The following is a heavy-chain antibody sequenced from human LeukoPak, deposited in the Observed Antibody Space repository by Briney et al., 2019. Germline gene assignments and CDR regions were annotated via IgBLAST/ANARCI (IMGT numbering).Heavy chain of an antibody. CDR2: IKQDGSEK. D-gene: IGHD1-26*01. J-gene: IGHJ4*02. CDR1: GFTFSTYW. V-gene: IGHV3-7*04. Sequence: PGGSLRLSCAASGFTFSTYWMSWVRQAPGKGLEWVSNIKQDGSEKYYVDSVKGRFTISRDNAKNSLYLQMNSLRAEDTALYYCARGSGSYFIYWGQGTLVTVSS. CDR3: ARGSGSYFIY.